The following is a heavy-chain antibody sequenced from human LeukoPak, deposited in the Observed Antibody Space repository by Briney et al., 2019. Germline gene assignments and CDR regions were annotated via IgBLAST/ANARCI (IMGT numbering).Heavy chain of an antibody. J-gene: IGHJ4*02. CDR2: INPSGGTS. CDR3: ARVGQQLAHYFDY. CDR1: GYIFTSYY. V-gene: IGHV1-46*01. D-gene: IGHD6-13*01. Sequence: ASVKVSCKASGYIFTSYYVHWVRQAPGQGLEWMGMINPSGGTSTYAQAFQGRVTMTRDTFTSTVYMELSSLRSEDTAVYYCARVGQQLAHYFDYWGQGTLVTVSS.